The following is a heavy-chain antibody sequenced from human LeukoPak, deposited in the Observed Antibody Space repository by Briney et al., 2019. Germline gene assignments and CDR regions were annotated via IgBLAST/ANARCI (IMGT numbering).Heavy chain of an antibody. Sequence: PGGSLRLSCAASGFTLSSYGMHWVRQAPGKGLEWVALIWYDGSKKYYRDSVKGRFTISRDNSKNTLFLQMNSLRAEDTAVYYCARDSGDYDAFCDSWGQGTLVTVSS. D-gene: IGHD4-17*01. CDR1: GFTLSSYG. V-gene: IGHV3-33*08. CDR3: ARDSGDYDAFCDS. J-gene: IGHJ4*02. CDR2: IWYDGSKK.